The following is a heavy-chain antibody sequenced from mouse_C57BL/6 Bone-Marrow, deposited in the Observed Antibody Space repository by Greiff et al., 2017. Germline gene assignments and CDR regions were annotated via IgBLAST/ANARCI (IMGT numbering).Heavy chain of an antibody. Sequence: QVQLQQPGAELVRPGTSVKLSCKASGYTFTSYWMHWVKQRPGQGLEWIGVIDPSDSYTNYNQKFKGKATLTVDTSYSTAYMQHSSLTSEDSAVSYCARSNYYGSSYWYFDVWGTGTTVTVSS. CDR2: IDPSDSYT. D-gene: IGHD1-1*01. CDR1: GYTFTSYW. V-gene: IGHV1-59*01. CDR3: ARSNYYGSSYWYFDV. J-gene: IGHJ1*03.